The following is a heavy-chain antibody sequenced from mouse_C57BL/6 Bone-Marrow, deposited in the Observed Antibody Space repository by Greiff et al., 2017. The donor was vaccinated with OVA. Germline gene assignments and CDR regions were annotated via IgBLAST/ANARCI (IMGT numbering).Heavy chain of an antibody. CDR3: VRQGAWVAY. CDR2: IRSKSNNYAT. J-gene: IGHJ3*01. CDR1: GFSFNTYA. Sequence: EVKLMESGGGLVQPKGSLKLSCAASGFSFNTYAMNWVRQAPGKGLEWVARIRSKSNNYATYYAESVKDRFTISRDDSESMLYLQMNNLKTEDTAMYYCVRQGAWVAYWGQGTLVTVSA. V-gene: IGHV10-1*01.